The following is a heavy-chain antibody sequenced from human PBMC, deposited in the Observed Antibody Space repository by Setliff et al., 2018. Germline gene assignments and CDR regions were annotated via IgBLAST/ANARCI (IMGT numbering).Heavy chain of an antibody. J-gene: IGHJ4*02. CDR3: ARVSSLSGWYDY. Sequence: SETLSLTCAVYGGSFSGYYWSWIRQPPGKGLEWIGEINHSGSTNYNPSLKSRVTISVDTSKNQFSLKLSSVTAADTAVYYCARVSSLSGWYDYWGQGTLVTVYS. D-gene: IGHD6-19*01. CDR2: INHSGST. CDR1: GGSFSGYY. V-gene: IGHV4-34*01.